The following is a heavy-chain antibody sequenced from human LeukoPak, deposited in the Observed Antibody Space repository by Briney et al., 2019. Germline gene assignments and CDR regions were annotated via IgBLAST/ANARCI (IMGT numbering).Heavy chain of an antibody. Sequence: SETLSLTCNVSGGSISSSSYYWGWIRQPPGKGLEWIGSIYYSGSTYYNPSLKSRITISVDTSKNQFPLKLSSVTAADTAVYYCVRVAYYFDYWGQGTLVTVSS. CDR3: VRVAYYFDY. CDR1: GGSISSSSYY. J-gene: IGHJ4*02. V-gene: IGHV4-39*01. CDR2: IYYSGST.